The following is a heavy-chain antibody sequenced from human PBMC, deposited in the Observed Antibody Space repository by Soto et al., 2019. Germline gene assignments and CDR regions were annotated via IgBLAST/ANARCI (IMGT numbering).Heavy chain of an antibody. V-gene: IGHV3-53*01. D-gene: IGHD1-1*01. J-gene: IGHJ3*02. CDR1: GFSFSGKNY. CDR3: ATWLQREHAFDI. Sequence: DVQLEESGGGLIQPGGSLRLSCAASGFSFSGKNYLTWVRQAPGKGLEWVSALYSSDGTYYADSVKGRFSVSRDNSKNTVYLQLHSLRPEDTALYFCATWLQREHAFDIWGMVTMVTVSS. CDR2: LYSSDGT.